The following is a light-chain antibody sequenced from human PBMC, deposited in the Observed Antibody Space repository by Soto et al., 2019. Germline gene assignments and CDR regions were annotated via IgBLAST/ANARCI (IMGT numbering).Light chain of an antibody. CDR1: SSNIGPGFD. CDR2: GNS. Sequence: QSVLTQPPSVSGAPGQTVTISCAGGSSNIGPGFDVHWYQQVSGAAPKLLIYGNSNRPSGVPDRFSGSKSGTSASLAISGLRSEDEADYYCAAWDDSLSGGLFGGGTKLTVL. V-gene: IGLV1-40*01. CDR3: AAWDDSLSGGL. J-gene: IGLJ2*01.